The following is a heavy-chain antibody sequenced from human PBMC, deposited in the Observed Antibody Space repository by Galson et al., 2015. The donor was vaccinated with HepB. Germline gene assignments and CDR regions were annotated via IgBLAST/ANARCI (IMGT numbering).Heavy chain of an antibody. V-gene: IGHV3-23*01. J-gene: IGHJ4*02. CDR2: ISAGGGET. CDR1: GFTFASSG. Sequence: SLRLSCAASGFTFASSGMSWVRQAPGKGLEWVSLISAGGGETRYADSVKGRFTVSRDNSKNTQYLQMNSLRAEDTAIYYCAKSFYGGSYYFDSWGRGTLVTVSS. D-gene: IGHD1-26*01. CDR3: AKSFYGGSYYFDS.